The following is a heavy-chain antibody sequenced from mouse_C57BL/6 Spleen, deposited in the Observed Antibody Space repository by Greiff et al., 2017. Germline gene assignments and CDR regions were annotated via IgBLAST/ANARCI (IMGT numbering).Heavy chain of an antibody. CDR2: IIPGSGGT. V-gene: IGHV1-54*01. Sequence: VQLQQSGAELVRPGTSVKVSCKASGYAFTNYWIEWVKQRPGQGLEWIGVIIPGSGGTNYNEKFKGKTTLSADKSSRAAYLQLSSLTSEDSAVYVCARGDYYGSSYSAMDYWGQGTSVTVSS. CDR1: GYAFTNYW. J-gene: IGHJ4*01. D-gene: IGHD1-1*01. CDR3: ARGDYYGSSYSAMDY.